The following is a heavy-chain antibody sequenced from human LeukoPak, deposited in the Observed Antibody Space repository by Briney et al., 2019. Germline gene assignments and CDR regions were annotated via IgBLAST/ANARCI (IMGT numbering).Heavy chain of an antibody. CDR3: AKGPITVVTPKGAFDI. CDR1: GFTFSSYG. Sequence: GGSLRVSCAASGFTFSSYGMHWARQAPGKGLEWVAFIRYDGSKEYYADSVKGRFTISRDNSKNTLYLQMNSLRAEDTAVYYCAKGPITVVTPKGAFDIWGQGTMVTVSS. J-gene: IGHJ3*02. CDR2: IRYDGSKE. V-gene: IGHV3-30*02. D-gene: IGHD4-23*01.